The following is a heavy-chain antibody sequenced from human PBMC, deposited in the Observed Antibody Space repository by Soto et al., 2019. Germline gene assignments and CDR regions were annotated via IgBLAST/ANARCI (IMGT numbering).Heavy chain of an antibody. J-gene: IGHJ4*02. D-gene: IGHD6-13*01. CDR3: ARDLSSSWYYFDY. CDR1: GFSFSDYY. CDR2: ISTGSSYT. V-gene: IGHV3-11*05. Sequence: QVQLVESGGGLVKPGGSLRLSCAASGFSFSDYYMSWIRQAPGKGLEYVAYISTGSSYTNYADAVKGRFAISRDNAKNSLYLQMISLRAEDTAVYYCARDLSSSWYYFDYWCQGTLVTVSS.